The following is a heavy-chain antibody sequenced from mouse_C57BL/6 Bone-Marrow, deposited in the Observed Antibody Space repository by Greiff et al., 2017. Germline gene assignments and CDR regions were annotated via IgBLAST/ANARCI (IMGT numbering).Heavy chain of an antibody. CDR2: IDPSDSET. CDR3: ATTIYYYGSSPFDY. CDR1: GYTFTSYW. Sequence: QVQLKQPGAELVRPGSSVKLSCKASGYTFTSYWMHWVKQRPIQGLEWIGNIDPSDSETHYNQKFKDKATLTVDKSSSTAYMQLSSLTSEDSAVYYCATTIYYYGSSPFDYWGQGTTLTVSS. V-gene: IGHV1-52*01. J-gene: IGHJ2*01. D-gene: IGHD1-1*01.